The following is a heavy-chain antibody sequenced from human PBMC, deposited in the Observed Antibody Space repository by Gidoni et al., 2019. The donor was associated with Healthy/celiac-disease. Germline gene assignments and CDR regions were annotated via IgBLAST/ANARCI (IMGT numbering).Heavy chain of an antibody. Sequence: QVQLQESGPGLVKPSQTLSLTCTVSGGPISSGSYYWSWIRQPAGKGLEWIGRIYTSGSTNYNPSLKSRVTMSVDTSKNQFSLKLSSVTAADTAVYYCARGAAAGTEFDYWGQGTLVTVSS. J-gene: IGHJ4*02. D-gene: IGHD6-13*01. CDR1: GGPISSGSYY. CDR3: ARGAAAGTEFDY. CDR2: IYTSGST. V-gene: IGHV4-61*02.